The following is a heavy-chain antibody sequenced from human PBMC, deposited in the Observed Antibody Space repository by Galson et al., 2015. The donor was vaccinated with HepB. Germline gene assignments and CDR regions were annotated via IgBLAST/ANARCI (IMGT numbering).Heavy chain of an antibody. CDR3: AKDMGDDGDYGPFDY. D-gene: IGHD4-17*01. J-gene: IGHJ4*02. Sequence: SLRLSCAVSEFTFDDYTMHWVRQAPGKGLEWVSLISWDGGNTYYADSVKGRFTISRDNSKNSLYLHMNSLRPEDTALYYCAKDMGDDGDYGPFDYWGQGTLVTVSS. V-gene: IGHV3-43*01. CDR1: EFTFDDYT. CDR2: ISWDGGNT.